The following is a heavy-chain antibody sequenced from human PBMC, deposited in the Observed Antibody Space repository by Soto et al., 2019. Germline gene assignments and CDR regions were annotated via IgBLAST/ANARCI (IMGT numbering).Heavy chain of an antibody. Sequence: GLSLRLSCTAAEFNIGNHAGPWVRQAPGKWLEWVSGISGSGGTYYADSVKGRFTISRDNSKSTLYLQMNSLRVEDTALYYCAKIPISSAWLDFDYWGQGTLVIVSS. CDR3: AKIPISSAWLDFDY. CDR2: ISGSGGT. V-gene: IGHV3-23*01. D-gene: IGHD6-19*01. CDR1: EFNIGNHA. J-gene: IGHJ4*02.